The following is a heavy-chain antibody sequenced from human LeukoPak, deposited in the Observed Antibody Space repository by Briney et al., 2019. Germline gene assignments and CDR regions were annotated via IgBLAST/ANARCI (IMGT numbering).Heavy chain of an antibody. Sequence: ASVKVSCKASGYTFTSYGISWVRQAPGQGLEWMGWISAYNGNTNYAQKLRGRVTMTTDTSTSTAYMELRSLRSDDTAVYYCARDLLPTVTCGSGSYFRENWFDPWGQGTLVTVSS. D-gene: IGHD3-10*01. J-gene: IGHJ5*02. CDR2: ISAYNGNT. V-gene: IGHV1-18*01. CDR3: ARDLLPTVTCGSGSYFRENWFDP. CDR1: GYTFTSYG.